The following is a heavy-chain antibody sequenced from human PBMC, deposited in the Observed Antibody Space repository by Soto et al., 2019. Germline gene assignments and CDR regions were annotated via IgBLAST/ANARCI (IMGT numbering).Heavy chain of an antibody. CDR2: INHSGIT. Sequence: SETLSLTCAVYGGSFSGNYWSWIRQPPGKGLEWIGDINHSGITNYNPSLKSRVTISVDTSKNQFSLKVSSVTAADTAVYCCASRIYVYYYMDVWAKGTTVTVSS. V-gene: IGHV4-34*01. D-gene: IGHD2-15*01. J-gene: IGHJ6*03. CDR1: GGSFSGNY. CDR3: ASRIYVYYYMDV.